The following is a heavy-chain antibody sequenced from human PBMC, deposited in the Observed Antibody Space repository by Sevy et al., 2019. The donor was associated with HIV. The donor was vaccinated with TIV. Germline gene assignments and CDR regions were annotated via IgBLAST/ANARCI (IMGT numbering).Heavy chain of an antibody. CDR1: GFTFSSYA. CDR3: AKGTLIGAAGLDAFDI. J-gene: IGHJ3*02. V-gene: IGHV3-23*01. Sequence: GGSLRLSCAASGFTFSSYAMNWVRQAPGKGLEWVSSGSGGNTYYADSVKGRFTISRDSSKNMVSLQMNSLRAEDSAIYYCAKGTLIGAAGLDAFDIWGQGTKVTVSS. CDR2: SGSGGNT. D-gene: IGHD6-13*01.